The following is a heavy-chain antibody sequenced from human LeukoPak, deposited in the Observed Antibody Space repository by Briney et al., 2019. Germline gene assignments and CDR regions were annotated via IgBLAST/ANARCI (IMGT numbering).Heavy chain of an antibody. CDR1: GFTFSSYG. CDR2: ISYDGSNK. Sequence: PGRSLRLSCVASGFTFSSYGMHWVRQAPGKGLEWVAVISYDGSNKYYADSVKGRFTISRDNSKNTLYLQMNSLRAEDTAVYYCAKVKGPPYYYDSSPPTRAFDIWGQGTMVTVSS. D-gene: IGHD3-22*01. V-gene: IGHV3-30*18. CDR3: AKVKGPPYYYDSSPPTRAFDI. J-gene: IGHJ3*02.